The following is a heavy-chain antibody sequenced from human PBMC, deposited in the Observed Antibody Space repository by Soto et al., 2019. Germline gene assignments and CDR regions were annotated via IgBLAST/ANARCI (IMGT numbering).Heavy chain of an antibody. Sequence: SVKVSCKSSGGTFSSYAISWVRQAPGQGLEWMGGIIPIFGTANYAQKFQGRVTITADESTSTAYMELSSLRSEDTAVYYCAREQATMIRFDIWGQGTMVTVSS. CDR3: AREQATMIRFDI. CDR1: GGTFSSYA. CDR2: IIPIFGTA. D-gene: IGHD3-22*01. V-gene: IGHV1-69*13. J-gene: IGHJ3*02.